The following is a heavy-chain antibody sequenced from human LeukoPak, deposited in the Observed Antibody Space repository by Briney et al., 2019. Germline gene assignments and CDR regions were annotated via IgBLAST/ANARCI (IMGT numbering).Heavy chain of an antibody. V-gene: IGHV4-39*07. CDR2: IYYSGST. Sequence: SETLSLTCTVSGGSISSSSYYWGWIRQPPGKGLEWIGSIYYSGSTYYNPSLKSRVTISVDTSKNQFSLKLSSVTAADTAVYYCATVSGGRGIVVVPARPPMNWGQGTLVTVSS. D-gene: IGHD2-2*01. CDR1: GGSISSSSYY. CDR3: ATVSGGRGIVVVPARPPMN. J-gene: IGHJ4*02.